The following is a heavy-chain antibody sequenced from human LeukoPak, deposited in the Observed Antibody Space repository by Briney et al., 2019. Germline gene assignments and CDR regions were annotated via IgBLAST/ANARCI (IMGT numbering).Heavy chain of an antibody. CDR1: GFTLSSYA. CDR2: TSSSDAGT. Sequence: GGSLRLSCAASGFTLSSYAMSWVRQAPGKGLEWVSATSSSDAGTYYADSVRGRFTISRDNSKNTLYLQMNSLRAEDAAVYYCAKVYDYVWGSYRPSYFDYWGQGTLVTVSS. D-gene: IGHD3-16*02. CDR3: AKVYDYVWGSYRPSYFDY. J-gene: IGHJ4*02. V-gene: IGHV3-23*01.